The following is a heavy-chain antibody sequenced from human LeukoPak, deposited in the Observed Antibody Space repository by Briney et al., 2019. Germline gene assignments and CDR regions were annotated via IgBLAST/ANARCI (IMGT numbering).Heavy chain of an antibody. V-gene: IGHV3-21*01. J-gene: IGHJ5*02. Sequence: GGSLRLSCVASGFTFDDYSMNWVRQAPGKGLEWVSSISSSSSYIYYADSVKGRFTISRDNAKNSLYLQMNSLRAEDTAVYYCARERYSGSYAWFDPWGQGTLVTVSS. CDR1: GFTFDDYS. CDR3: ARERYSGSYAWFDP. CDR2: ISSSSSYI. D-gene: IGHD1-26*01.